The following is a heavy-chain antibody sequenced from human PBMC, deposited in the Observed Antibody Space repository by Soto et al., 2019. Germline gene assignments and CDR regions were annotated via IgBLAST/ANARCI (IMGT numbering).Heavy chain of an antibody. J-gene: IGHJ4*02. V-gene: IGHV1-18*01. Sequence: QVQLVQSGAEVKKPGASVKVSCKASGYTFTSYGISWVRQAPGQGLEWMGWISAYNGNTNYAQKLQGRVTMTTDTATSTAYMELRSLRSDDTAVYYCAGSKRDCGGDCLFDYWGQGTLVTVSS. CDR1: GYTFTSYG. CDR2: ISAYNGNT. D-gene: IGHD2-21*02. CDR3: AGSKRDCGGDCLFDY.